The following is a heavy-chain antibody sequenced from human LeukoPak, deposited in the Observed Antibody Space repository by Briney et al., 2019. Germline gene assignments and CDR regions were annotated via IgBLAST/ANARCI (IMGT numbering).Heavy chain of an antibody. CDR1: GYTFTGYY. CDR2: INPNSGGT. D-gene: IGHD2-15*01. J-gene: IGHJ4*02. CDR3: ARASVVAAPPGFYGEGGY. V-gene: IGHV1-2*02. Sequence: ASVKVSCKASGYTFTGYYMHWVRQAPGQGLEWMGWINPNSGGTNYAQKFQGRVTMTRDTSISTAYMELSRLRSDDTAVYYCARASVVAAPPGFYGEGGYWGQGTLGSVSS.